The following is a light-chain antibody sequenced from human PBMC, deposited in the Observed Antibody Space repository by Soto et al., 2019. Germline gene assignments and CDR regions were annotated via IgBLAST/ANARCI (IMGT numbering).Light chain of an antibody. CDR1: QSLSDW. Sequence: DVEMTQSPSTLSASVGDRVTITCRASQSLSDWLAWYQQKPGKAPKLLIYGASTLQSGVPSRFSGSGSGTEFTLTSSSLQPDDLATYYCQQYISSPWTFGQGTKVEIK. J-gene: IGKJ1*01. V-gene: IGKV1-5*01. CDR3: QQYISSPWT. CDR2: GAS.